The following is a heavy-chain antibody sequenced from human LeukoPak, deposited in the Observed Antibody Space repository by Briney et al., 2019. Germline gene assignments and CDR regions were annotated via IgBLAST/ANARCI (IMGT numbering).Heavy chain of an antibody. J-gene: IGHJ4*02. Sequence: SETLSLTCTVSGGSISSSSYYWGWIRQPPGKGLEWIGSIYYSGSTYYNPSLKSRVTISVDTSKNQFSLKLSSVTAADTAVYYCARHEDSSGWHRAFFDYWGQGTLVTVSS. CDR2: IYYSGST. CDR3: ARHEDSSGWHRAFFDY. V-gene: IGHV4-39*01. CDR1: GGSISSSSYY. D-gene: IGHD6-19*01.